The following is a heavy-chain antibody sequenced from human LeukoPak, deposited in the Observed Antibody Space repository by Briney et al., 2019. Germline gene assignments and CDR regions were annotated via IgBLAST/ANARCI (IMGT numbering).Heavy chain of an antibody. Sequence: SETLSLTCAVSGGSISSGSYSWGWIRQPPGKGLEWIGYFFYTGNTYYNASLKSRVTISVDTSKNQFSLKLSSVTAADTAVYYCARLYYGSGSYLYGGDYWGQGTLVTVSS. CDR2: FFYTGNT. D-gene: IGHD3-10*01. V-gene: IGHV4-30-4*07. CDR3: ARLYYGSGSYLYGGDY. CDR1: GGSISSGSYS. J-gene: IGHJ4*02.